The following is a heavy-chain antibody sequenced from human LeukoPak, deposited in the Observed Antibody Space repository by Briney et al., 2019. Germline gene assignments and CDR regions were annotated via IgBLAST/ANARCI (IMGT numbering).Heavy chain of an antibody. CDR2: IYYSGST. CDR1: GGSISSDY. Sequence: SETLSLTCNVSGGSISSDYWTWIRQPPGKGLEWIGNIYYSGSTNYNPSLKSRVTISVDTSKNQFSLKLSSVTAADTAVYYCARYGSGGNWFDPWGQGTLVTVSS. V-gene: IGHV4-59*08. CDR3: ARYGSGGNWFDP. D-gene: IGHD3-10*01. J-gene: IGHJ5*02.